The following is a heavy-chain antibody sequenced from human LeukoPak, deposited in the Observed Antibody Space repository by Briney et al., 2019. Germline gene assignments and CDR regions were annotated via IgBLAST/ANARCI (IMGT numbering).Heavy chain of an antibody. J-gene: IGHJ5*02. CDR1: GYTFTGYY. V-gene: IGHV1-2*02. CDR2: INPNSGGT. D-gene: IGHD3-22*01. Sequence: GASVKVSCKASGYTFTGYYMYWVRQAPGQGLEWMGWINPNSGGTNYAQKFQGRVTMTRDTSISTAYMELSRLRFDDTAVYYCARGGGPSIGWFDPWGQGTLVTVSS. CDR3: ARGGGPSIGWFDP.